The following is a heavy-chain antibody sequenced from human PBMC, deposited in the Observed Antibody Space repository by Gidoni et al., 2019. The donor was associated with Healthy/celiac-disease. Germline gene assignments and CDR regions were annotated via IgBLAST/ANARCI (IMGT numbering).Heavy chain of an antibody. D-gene: IGHD2-2*01. CDR1: GGTFSSYA. Sequence: QVQLVQSGAEVKKPGSSVKVSCKASGGTFSSYALSWVRQAPGHGLEWMGGIIPIFGTANYAQKFQGRVTITADKSTSTAYMELSSLRSEDTAVYYCARAHIGVVPAASRYYGMDVWGQGTTVTVSS. CDR3: ARAHIGVVPAASRYYGMDV. J-gene: IGHJ6*02. CDR2: IIPIFGTA. V-gene: IGHV1-69*06.